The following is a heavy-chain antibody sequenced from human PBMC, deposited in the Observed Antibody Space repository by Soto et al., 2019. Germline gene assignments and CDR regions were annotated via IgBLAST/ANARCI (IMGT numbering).Heavy chain of an antibody. CDR1: GGSISSYY. J-gene: IGHJ4*02. CDR3: ARHNYGSGSTYFDY. D-gene: IGHD3-10*01. V-gene: IGHV4-59*08. Sequence: SETLSLTCTVSGGSISSYYWSWIRQPPGKGLEWIGYIYYSGSTNYDPSLKSRVTISVDTSKNQFSLKLNSMTAADTAVYYCARHNYGSGSTYFDYWGQGTLVTV. CDR2: IYYSGST.